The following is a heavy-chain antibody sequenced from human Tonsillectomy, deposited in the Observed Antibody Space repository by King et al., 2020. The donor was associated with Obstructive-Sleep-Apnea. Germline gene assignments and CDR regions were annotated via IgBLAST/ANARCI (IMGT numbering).Heavy chain of an antibody. D-gene: IGHD2-2*01. CDR3: ASPGYCTTTTCYAHFQH. CDR1: GGSISSSSYY. CDR2: IYHTGTT. J-gene: IGHJ1*01. V-gene: IGHV4-39*01. Sequence: QLQESGPGLVKPSETLSLTCTVSGGSISSSSYYWGWIRHPPGKGLEWIGTIYHTGTTYYNPSLKSRVTVSVDTPKNQFSLKLSSMPAAYTAMYYCASPGYCTTTTCYAHFQHWGQGTLVTVSS.